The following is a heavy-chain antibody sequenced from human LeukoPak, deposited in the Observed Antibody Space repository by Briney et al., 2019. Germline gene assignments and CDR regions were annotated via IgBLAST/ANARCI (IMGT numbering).Heavy chain of an antibody. V-gene: IGHV3-23*01. Sequence: GGSLRLSCAASGFTFSSYDMSWVSQTPGKGLEWVSEISGSGGSTYYADSVKGRFAISRDNSKNTLYLQMNSLRVEDTAVYYCAKPRRSFTSGYWGQGTLVTVSS. D-gene: IGHD3-10*01. CDR3: AKPRRSFTSGY. CDR2: ISGSGGST. CDR1: GFTFSSYD. J-gene: IGHJ4*02.